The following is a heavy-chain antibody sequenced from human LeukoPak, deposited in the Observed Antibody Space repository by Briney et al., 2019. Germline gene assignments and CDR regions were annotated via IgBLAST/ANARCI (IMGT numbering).Heavy chain of an antibody. D-gene: IGHD4-23*01. CDR2: IYDRGST. CDR3: AREYGGPGYAFDI. V-gene: IGHV4-59*01. Sequence: SETLSLTCTVSGGSINSYYWSWIRQPPGKGLERIGYIYDRGSTNYNPSLKSRVTISVDTSKNQFSLKLSSVTAADTAVYYCAREYGGPGYAFDIWGQGTMVTVSS. CDR1: GGSINSYY. J-gene: IGHJ3*02.